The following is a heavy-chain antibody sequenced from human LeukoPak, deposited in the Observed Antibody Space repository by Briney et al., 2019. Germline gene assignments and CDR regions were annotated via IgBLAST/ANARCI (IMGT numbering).Heavy chain of an antibody. Sequence: RASVKVSCKASGYTFTSYDINWVRQATGQGLEWMGWMNPNSGNTGYTQKFQGRVTMTRDTSISIAYMELSSLRSEDTAVYYCARVHRGYQYYYMDVWGKGTTVTVSS. CDR1: GYTFTSYD. J-gene: IGHJ6*03. CDR3: ARVHRGYQYYYMDV. CDR2: MNPNSGNT. V-gene: IGHV1-8*01. D-gene: IGHD5-18*01.